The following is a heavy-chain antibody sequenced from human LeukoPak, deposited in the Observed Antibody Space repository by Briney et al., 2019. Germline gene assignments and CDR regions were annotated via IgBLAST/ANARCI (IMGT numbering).Heavy chain of an antibody. J-gene: IGHJ4*02. CDR3: ARGTPYCSSASCYNY. CDR1: GYTFTGYY. Sequence: ASVKVSCKASGYTFTGYYMHWVRQAPGQGLEWMGWINPNSGGTNYAQKFQGWVTMTRDTSFSTAYMELSRLRSDDTAVYYCARGTPYCSSASCYNYWGQGTLVTVSS. CDR2: INPNSGGT. D-gene: IGHD2-2*01. V-gene: IGHV1-2*04.